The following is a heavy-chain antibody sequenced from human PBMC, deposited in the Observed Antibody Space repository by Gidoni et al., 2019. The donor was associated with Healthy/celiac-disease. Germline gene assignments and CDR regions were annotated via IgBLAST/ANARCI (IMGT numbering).Heavy chain of an antibody. CDR2: ISYDGSNK. D-gene: IGHD5-12*01. J-gene: IGHJ4*02. CDR1: GFTFSSYG. CDR3: ARDPVATITLDY. V-gene: IGHV3-30*03. Sequence: QVQLVESGGGVVQPGRSLRLSCAASGFTFSSYGMHWVRQAPGKGLEWVAGISYDGSNKYYADSVKGRFTISRDNSKNTLYLQMNSLRAEDTAVYYCARDPVATITLDYWGQGTLVTVSS.